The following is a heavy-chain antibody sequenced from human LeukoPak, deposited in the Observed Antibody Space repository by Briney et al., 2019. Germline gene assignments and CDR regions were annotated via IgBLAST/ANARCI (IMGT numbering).Heavy chain of an antibody. CDR3: VRGYTLYDYVWRTYRYFPDY. Sequence: PGGSLRLSCAASGFTFSSYSMNWVRQAPGKGLEWVSFTSTSSGYIHNADSVKGRFTISRDNSNNTLSLQMNSLGVDDTAVYYCVRGYTLYDYVWRTYRYFPDYGGQGTLVTVSS. CDR2: TSTSSGYI. D-gene: IGHD3-16*02. CDR1: GFTFSSYS. J-gene: IGHJ4*02. V-gene: IGHV3-21*01.